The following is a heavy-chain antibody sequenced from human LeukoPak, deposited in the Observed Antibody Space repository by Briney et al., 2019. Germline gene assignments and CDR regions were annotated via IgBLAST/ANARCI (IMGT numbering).Heavy chain of an antibody. CDR1: ELTVSSNY. D-gene: IGHD3-10*01. Sequence: GGSLRLSCAASELTVSSNYMSWVRQAPEKGLEWVSVIYSGGSTYYADSVKGRFTISRDNSKNTLYLQMTSLRAEDTALYYCAKDFRAKYGSGAYGWFDPWGQGTLVTVSS. CDR3: AKDFRAKYGSGAYGWFDP. V-gene: IGHV3-66*01. J-gene: IGHJ5*02. CDR2: IYSGGST.